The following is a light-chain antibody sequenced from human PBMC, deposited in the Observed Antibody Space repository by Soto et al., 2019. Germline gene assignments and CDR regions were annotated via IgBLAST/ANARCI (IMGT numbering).Light chain of an antibody. CDR3: QQYGRSPGT. Sequence: EIVLPQSPATLSLSPGERATLTCRASQSVGGTYLAWYQQKPGQTPRLLISGASRRATDIPDRFSGSGSETDFTLSISRLESEDFAVDHCQQYGRSPGTFCQWNKLEI. J-gene: IGKJ2*01. V-gene: IGKV3-20*01. CDR1: QSVGGTY. CDR2: GAS.